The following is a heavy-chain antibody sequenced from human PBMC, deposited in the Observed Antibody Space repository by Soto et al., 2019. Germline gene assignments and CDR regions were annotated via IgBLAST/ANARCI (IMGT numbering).Heavy chain of an antibody. CDR1: GGSISSYY. CDR3: ARSRRTRGYSYGLDYYYYMDV. D-gene: IGHD5-18*01. J-gene: IGHJ6*03. CDR2: IYYSGST. V-gene: IGHV4-59*01. Sequence: SETLSLTCTVSGGSISSYYWSWIRQPPGKGLEWIGYIYYSGSTNYNPSLKSRVTISVDTSKNQFSLKLSPVTAADTAVYYCARSRRTRGYSYGLDYYYYMDVWGKGTTVTVSS.